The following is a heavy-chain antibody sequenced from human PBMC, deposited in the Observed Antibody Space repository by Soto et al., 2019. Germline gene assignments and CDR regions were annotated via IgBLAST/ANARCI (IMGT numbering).Heavy chain of an antibody. CDR3: AREGWDLLDFYFDY. CDR2: LSYDGSRQ. J-gene: IGHJ4*02. CDR1: GFPFRSYT. V-gene: IGHV3-30-3*01. D-gene: IGHD1-26*01. Sequence: QVQLVESGGGVVQPGKSLRLSCAGSGFPFRSYTMHWVRQAPGKGLEWVAVLSYDGSRQFYGDFVKGRFTISRDSSKNTLYLQMNSLRIEDTAVYFCAREGWDLLDFYFDYWGQGNPVTVSS.